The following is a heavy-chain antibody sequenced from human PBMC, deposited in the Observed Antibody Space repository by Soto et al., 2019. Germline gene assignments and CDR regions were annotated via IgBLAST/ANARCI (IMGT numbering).Heavy chain of an antibody. J-gene: IGHJ6*02. CDR1: GGTFSSYA. CDR3: AREKDTAMVIGNYYYYGMDV. CDR2: IIPIFGTA. V-gene: IGHV1-69*13. D-gene: IGHD5-18*01. Sequence: SVKVSCKASGGTFSSYAISWVRQAPGQGLEWMGGIIPIFGTANYAQKFQGRVTITADESTSTAYMELSSLRSEDTAVYYCAREKDTAMVIGNYYYYGMDVWGQGTTVTVSS.